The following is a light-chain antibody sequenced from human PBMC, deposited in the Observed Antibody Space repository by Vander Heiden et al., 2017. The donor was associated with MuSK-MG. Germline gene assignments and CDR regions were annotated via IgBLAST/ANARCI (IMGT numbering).Light chain of an antibody. J-gene: IGLJ3*02. CDR1: SSDVGGYTY. CDR3: SSSTSSSTLV. CDR2: DVS. V-gene: IGLV2-14*01. Sequence: QFALTQPASVSGSPGQSITTSCTGTSSDVGGYTYVSWYQQHPGKAPIRIRYDVSTRPSGVSNRVSGSKSGNTASPTISGLQAEHEADYYCSSSTSSSTLVFGGGTKLTVL.